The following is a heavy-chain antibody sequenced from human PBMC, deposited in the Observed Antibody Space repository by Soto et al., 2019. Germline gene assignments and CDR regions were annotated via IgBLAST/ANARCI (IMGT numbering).Heavy chain of an antibody. CDR1: GFAFSSYA. V-gene: IGHV3-23*01. D-gene: IGHD2-15*01. CDR2: ISGSGGST. CDR3: AKAPLGYCSGGSCYFYDY. Sequence: PGGSLRLSCAASGFAFSSYAMSWVRQAPGKGLEWGSAISGSGGSTCYADSVKGRFTISRDNSKNTLYLQMNSLRAEDTAVYYCAKAPLGYCSGGSCYFYDYWGQGT. J-gene: IGHJ4*02.